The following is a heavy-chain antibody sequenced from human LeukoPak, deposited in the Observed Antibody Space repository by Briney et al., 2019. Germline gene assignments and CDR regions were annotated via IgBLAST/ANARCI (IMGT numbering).Heavy chain of an antibody. Sequence: GSLRLSCAASGFTFSSYAMNWVRQAPGKGLEWVASIRDSGSGTYYADSVKGRLTISRDNSKNILYLQMNSLRADDTAVYYCAKIKSGGGPHSFDYGAKGTLVTVP. CDR2: IRDSGSGT. D-gene: IGHD3-10*01. J-gene: IGHJ4*02. CDR1: GFTFSSYA. CDR3: AKIKSGGGPHSFDY. V-gene: IGHV3-23*01.